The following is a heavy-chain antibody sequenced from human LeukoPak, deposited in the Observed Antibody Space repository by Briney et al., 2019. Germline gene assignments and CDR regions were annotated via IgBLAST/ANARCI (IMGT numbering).Heavy chain of an antibody. CDR1: GDSFSSNSAN. CDR3: AMRRDGEGFDY. Sequence: SETLSLTCAISGDSFSSNSANWKWIRQSPSRGLEWLGRTYYRSKWYNDYAVSVKSRIPINPDTSKNQFSLPLNSVTTEDTAVYYCAMRRDGEGFDYWGQGTLVTVSS. D-gene: IGHD3-3*01. V-gene: IGHV6-1*01. CDR2: TYYRSKWYN. J-gene: IGHJ4*02.